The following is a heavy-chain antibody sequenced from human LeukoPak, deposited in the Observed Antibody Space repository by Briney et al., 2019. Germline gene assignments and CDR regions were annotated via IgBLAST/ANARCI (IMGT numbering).Heavy chain of an antibody. Sequence: PSQTLSLTCTVSGGSISSGGYYWSWIRQPPGKGLEWIGCIYHSGSTYYNPSLKSRVTISVDRSKNQFSLKLSSVTAADSAVYYCARAGGYGSGSYYYDYWGQGTLVTVSS. D-gene: IGHD3-10*01. CDR2: IYHSGST. J-gene: IGHJ4*02. CDR3: ARAGGYGSGSYYYDY. V-gene: IGHV4-30-2*01. CDR1: GGSISSGGYY.